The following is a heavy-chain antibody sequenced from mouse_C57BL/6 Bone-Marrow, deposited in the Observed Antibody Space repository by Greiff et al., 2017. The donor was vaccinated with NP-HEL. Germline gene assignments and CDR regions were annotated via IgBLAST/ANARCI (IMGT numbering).Heavy chain of an antibody. CDR3: SRANWDTCAY. V-gene: IGHV1-26*01. J-gene: IGHJ3*01. CDR2: INPNNGGT. D-gene: IGHD4-1*01. Sequence: VQLQQSGPELVKPGASVKISCKASGYTFTDYYMNWVKQSHGKSLEWIGDINPNNGGTSYTQKFKGKATLTVDKSSNTAYMELRSLTSEASAVYDCSRANWDTCAYWGQGTLVTVAA. CDR1: GYTFTDYY.